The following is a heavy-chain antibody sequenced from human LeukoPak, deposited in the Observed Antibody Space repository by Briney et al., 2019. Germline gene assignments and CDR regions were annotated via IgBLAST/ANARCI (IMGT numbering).Heavy chain of an antibody. CDR1: GFTFSDYY. J-gene: IGHJ4*02. CDR3: ARRAAAGRCFDH. Sequence: GGSLRLSCAVSGFTFSDYYMSWISQAPGKGLEWVSYISSGGSTISHADSVKGRFTISRDNAENSLYLQMNSLRAEDTAVYYCARRAAAGRCFDHWGQGTLVTVSS. D-gene: IGHD6-13*01. V-gene: IGHV3-11*01. CDR2: ISSGGSTI.